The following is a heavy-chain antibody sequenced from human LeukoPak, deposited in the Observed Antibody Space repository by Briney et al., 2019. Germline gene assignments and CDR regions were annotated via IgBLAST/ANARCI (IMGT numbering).Heavy chain of an antibody. CDR1: GGPISSYY. D-gene: IGHD2-2*01. CDR3: ARSQYQLLAGVWFDP. CDR2: IYYSGST. V-gene: IGHV4-59*01. Sequence: PSETLSLTCTVSGGPISSYYWSWIRQPPGKGLEWIGYIYYSGSTNYNPSLKSRVTISVDTSKNQFSLKLSSVTAADTAVYYCARSQYQLLAGVWFDPWGQGTLVTVSS. J-gene: IGHJ5*02.